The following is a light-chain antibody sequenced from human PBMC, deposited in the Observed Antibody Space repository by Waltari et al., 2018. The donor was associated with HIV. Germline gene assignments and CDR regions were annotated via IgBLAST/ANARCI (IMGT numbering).Light chain of an antibody. CDR3: QQYHHWPLT. CDR2: GAS. CDR1: QSVSST. V-gene: IGKV3-15*01. J-gene: IGKJ5*01. Sequence: EIMMTQSPGTLSVSPGERATLSCRASQSVSSTLAWYQQKPGQAPRLLIYGASTRATGMPARFSGSGSGTEFSLTISSLQSEDFAVYYCQQYHHWPLTFGQGTRLEIK.